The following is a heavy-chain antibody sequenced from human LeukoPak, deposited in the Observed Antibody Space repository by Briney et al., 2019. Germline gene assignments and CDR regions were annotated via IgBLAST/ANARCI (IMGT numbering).Heavy chain of an antibody. J-gene: IGHJ3*02. V-gene: IGHV4-59*08. Sequence: SETLSLTCIVSGGSISSHYWSWIRQPPGKGLEWIGYIYYTGGTNYNPSLKSRVTISVDTSKNQLSLKLRSVTTADTAVYYCARQDSGTYLNPLDIWGQGTVVTVSS. CDR3: ARQDSGTYLNPLDI. CDR2: IYYTGGT. D-gene: IGHD1-26*01. CDR1: GGSISSHY.